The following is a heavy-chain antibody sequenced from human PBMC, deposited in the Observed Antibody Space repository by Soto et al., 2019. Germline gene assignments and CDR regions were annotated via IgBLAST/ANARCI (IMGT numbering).Heavy chain of an antibody. CDR3: ARDLPGWSAFDI. CDR1: GYTFTSYA. J-gene: IGHJ3*02. Sequence: QVQLVQSGAEVKKPGASVKVSCKASGYTFTSYAMHWVRQAPGQRLEWMGWINAGNGNTKYSQKFRGRVTITRDTSASTAYMELSSLRSEDTAVYYCARDLPGWSAFDIWGQGTMVTVSS. V-gene: IGHV1-3*01. D-gene: IGHD6-19*01. CDR2: INAGNGNT.